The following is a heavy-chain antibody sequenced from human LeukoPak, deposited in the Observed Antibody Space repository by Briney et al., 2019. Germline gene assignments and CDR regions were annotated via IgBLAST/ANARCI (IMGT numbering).Heavy chain of an antibody. Sequence: KPSGTLSLTCGVSGGSVTSTNWWTWVRQTPGKGLEWIGEIYHSGSTNYNPSLKSRVTLLIDKSKNQFSLKLSSVTAADTAVYYCARDSSIVGTTGAFDIWGQGTMVIVSS. CDR3: ARDSSIVGTTGAFDI. CDR1: GGSVTSTNW. V-gene: IGHV4-4*02. J-gene: IGHJ3*02. CDR2: IYHSGST. D-gene: IGHD1-26*01.